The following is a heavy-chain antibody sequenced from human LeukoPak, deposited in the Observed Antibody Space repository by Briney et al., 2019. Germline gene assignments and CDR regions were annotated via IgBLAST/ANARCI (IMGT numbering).Heavy chain of an antibody. D-gene: IGHD4-17*01. V-gene: IGHV3-48*03. Sequence: PGGSLRLSCAASGFTFSSYEMNWVRQAPGQGLEWVSYISSSGSTIYYADSVKGRFTISRDNAKNSLYLQMNSLRAEDTAVYYCARPETTVTSNYYYYGMDVWGKGTTVTVSS. CDR1: GFTFSSYE. CDR3: ARPETTVTSNYYYYGMDV. J-gene: IGHJ6*04. CDR2: ISSSGSTI.